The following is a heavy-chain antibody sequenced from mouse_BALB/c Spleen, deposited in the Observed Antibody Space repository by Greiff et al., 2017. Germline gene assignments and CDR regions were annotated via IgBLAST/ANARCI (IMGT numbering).Heavy chain of an antibody. D-gene: IGHD5-1*01. CDR1: GYTFTSYW. CDR2: IYPSDSYT. V-gene: IGHV1-69*02. CDR3: TRTEYNGSAY. Sequence: QVQLQQPGAELVRPGASVKLSCKASGYTFTSYWINWVKQRPGQGLEWIGNIYPSDSYTNYNQKFKDKATLTVDKSSSTAYMQLSSPTSEDSAVYYSTRTEYNGSAYRGQGTLVTVSA. J-gene: IGHJ3*01.